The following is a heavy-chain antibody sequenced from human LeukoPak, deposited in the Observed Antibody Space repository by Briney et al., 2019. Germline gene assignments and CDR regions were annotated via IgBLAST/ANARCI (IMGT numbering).Heavy chain of an antibody. CDR2: ISAYNGNT. CDR3: ARDLIYGTSSNSWFDP. V-gene: IGHV1-18*04. CDR1: GYTFTSYG. J-gene: IGHJ5*02. D-gene: IGHD2-2*01. Sequence: GASVKVSCKASGYTFTSYGISWVRQAPGQGLEWMGWISAYNGNTNYAQKLQGRVTMTTDTSTSTAYMELRSLRSDDTAVYYCARDLIYGTSSNSWFDPWGQGTLVTVSS.